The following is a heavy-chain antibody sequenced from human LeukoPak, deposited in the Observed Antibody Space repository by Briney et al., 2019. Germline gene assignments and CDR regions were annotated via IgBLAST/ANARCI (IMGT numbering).Heavy chain of an antibody. CDR2: IYPGDSDT. V-gene: IGHV5-51*01. J-gene: IGHJ4*02. D-gene: IGHD3-22*01. CDR1: GYSFTSYW. Sequence: GESLKISCKGSGYSFTSYWIGWVRQMPGKGLEWMGIIYPGDSDTRYSPSFQGQVTISADKSISTAYLQWSSLKASDTAMYYCARRTTRYYYDSSGYEAPHFDYWGQRTLVTVSS. CDR3: ARRTTRYYYDSSGYEAPHFDY.